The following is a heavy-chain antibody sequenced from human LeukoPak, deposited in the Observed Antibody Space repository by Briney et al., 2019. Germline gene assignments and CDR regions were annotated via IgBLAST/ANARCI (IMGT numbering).Heavy chain of an antibody. V-gene: IGHV3-30-3*01. J-gene: IGHJ4*02. CDR2: ISYDGSNK. CDR1: GFTFSSYA. CDR3: ARDLSHLYYFDY. Sequence: PGGSLRFSCAASGFTFSSYAMHWVRQAPGKGLEWVAVISYDGSNKYYADSVKGRFTISRDNSKNTLYLQMNSLRAEDTAVYYCARDLSHLYYFDYWGQGTLVTVSS.